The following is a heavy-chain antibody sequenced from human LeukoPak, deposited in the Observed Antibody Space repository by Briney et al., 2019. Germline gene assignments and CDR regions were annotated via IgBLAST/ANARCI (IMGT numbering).Heavy chain of an antibody. Sequence: GGSLRLSCGASGFTFSGYAMTWVRQAPGKGLEWVAVISYDGSNKYYADSVKGRFTISRDNSKNTLYLQMNSLRAEDTAVYYCAKDRTGFTMVRGVIGYWGQGTLVTVSS. CDR3: AKDRTGFTMVRGVIGY. V-gene: IGHV3-30*18. CDR2: ISYDGSNK. J-gene: IGHJ4*02. CDR1: GFTFSGYA. D-gene: IGHD3-10*01.